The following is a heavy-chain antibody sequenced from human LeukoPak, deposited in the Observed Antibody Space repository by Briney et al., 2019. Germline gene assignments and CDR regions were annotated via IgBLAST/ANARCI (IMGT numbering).Heavy chain of an antibody. V-gene: IGHV3-74*01. D-gene: IGHD2-2*01. CDR3: ARDRAVGGFCVGTSFYGVLGWFDP. CDR2: INGDGSRT. Sequence: GGSLRLSCAASGFTFSNYGMHWVRQVSGKGLVWVARINGDGSRTDYADSVEGRFSISRDNAKNTLYLVMNSLRSDDTAVYYCARDRAVGGFCVGTSFYGVLGWFDPSGQGTLVTVSS. CDR1: GFTFSNYG. J-gene: IGHJ5*02.